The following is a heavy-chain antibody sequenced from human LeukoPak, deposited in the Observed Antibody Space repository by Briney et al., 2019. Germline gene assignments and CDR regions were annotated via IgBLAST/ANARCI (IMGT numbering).Heavy chain of an antibody. D-gene: IGHD4-17*01. CDR3: ARDPQLPPTVRNWFDP. CDR1: GYTFTSYY. J-gene: IGHJ5*02. Sequence: GASVKVSCKASGYTFTSYYMHWVRQAPGQGLEWMGIIDPSGGGTSYAQKFQGRVTMTRDTSTSTVYMELSSLRSEDTAVYYCARDPQLPPTVRNWFDPWGQGTLVTVSS. V-gene: IGHV1-46*03. CDR2: IDPSGGGT.